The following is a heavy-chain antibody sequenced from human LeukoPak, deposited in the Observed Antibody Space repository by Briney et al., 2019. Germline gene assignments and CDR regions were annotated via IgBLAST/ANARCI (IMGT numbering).Heavy chain of an antibody. Sequence: ASVKVSCKASGYTSTSYYMHWVRQAPGQGLEWMGIINPSGGSTSYAQKFQGRVTMTRDTSTSTVYMELSSLRSEDTAVYYCAKEITMVRGVSRNWFDPWGQGTLVTVSS. D-gene: IGHD3-10*01. CDR1: GYTSTSYY. J-gene: IGHJ5*02. CDR3: AKEITMVRGVSRNWFDP. CDR2: INPSGGST. V-gene: IGHV1-46*01.